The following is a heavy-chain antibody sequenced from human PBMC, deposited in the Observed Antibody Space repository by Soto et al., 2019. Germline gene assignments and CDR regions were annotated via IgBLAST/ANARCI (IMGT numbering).Heavy chain of an antibody. Sequence: QITLKESGPPLVKPTQTLTLTCTISGFSLSTSGVAVSWIRQPPGKALEWLAHIFWDDDNRYSPSLQSRLTITTGTSKNLYIPTMRNLDPVDRPTSYYAYRLSADSGNGANYVVIPRTSFDYWGQGTLVTVSS. J-gene: IGHJ4*02. CDR3: AYRLSADSGNGANYVVIPRTSFDY. V-gene: IGHV2-5*02. D-gene: IGHD2-2*01. CDR2: IFWDDDN. CDR1: GFSLSTSGVA.